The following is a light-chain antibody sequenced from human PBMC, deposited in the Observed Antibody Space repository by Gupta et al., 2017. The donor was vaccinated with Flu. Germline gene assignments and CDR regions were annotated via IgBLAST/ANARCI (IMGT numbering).Light chain of an antibody. Sequence: EIFMLQSPPTLSVSPGERATLSCRASQSVRSNVAWYQQKPRQAPRRLIYGASTSATGSTANCSGSGDGTEGSITIISRQSEDFEVYYCQQENNGPPMSTFGQGTTMEIK. CDR3: QQENNGPPMST. V-gene: IGKV3-15*01. CDR1: QSVRSN. CDR2: GAS. J-gene: IGKJ2*01.